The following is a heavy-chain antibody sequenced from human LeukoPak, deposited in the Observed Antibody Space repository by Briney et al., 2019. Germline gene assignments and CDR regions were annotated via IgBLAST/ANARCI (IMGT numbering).Heavy chain of an antibody. D-gene: IGHD2-2*02. J-gene: IGHJ5*02. CDR3: ARDLSLPAAIPGHCFDP. Sequence: ASVKVSCKASGYTFTGYYMHWVRQAPGQGLEWMGWIDPNSGGTNYAQKFQGRVTMTRDTSISTAYMELSRLRSDDTAVYYRARDLSLPAAIPGHCFDPWGQGTLVNVSS. V-gene: IGHV1-2*02. CDR1: GYTFTGYY. CDR2: IDPNSGGT.